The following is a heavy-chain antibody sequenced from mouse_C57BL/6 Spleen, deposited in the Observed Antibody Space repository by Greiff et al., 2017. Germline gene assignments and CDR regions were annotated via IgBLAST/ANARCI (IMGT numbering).Heavy chain of an antibody. CDR2: IYPSDSET. Sequence: QVQLKQPGAELVRPGSSVKLSCKASGYTFTSYWMDWVKQRPGQGLEWIGNIYPSDSETHYNQKFKDKATLTVDKSSSTAYMQLSSLTSEDSAVYYCARDSWGFAYWGQGTLVTVSA. CDR1: GYTFTSYW. J-gene: IGHJ3*01. V-gene: IGHV1-61*01. D-gene: IGHD1-1*01. CDR3: ARDSWGFAY.